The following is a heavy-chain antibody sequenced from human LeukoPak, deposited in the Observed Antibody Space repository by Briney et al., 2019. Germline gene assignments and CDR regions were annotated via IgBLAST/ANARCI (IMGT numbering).Heavy chain of an antibody. CDR2: IKQDGSEK. CDR1: GFTFSIYW. D-gene: IGHD2/OR15-2a*01. J-gene: IGHJ6*02. V-gene: IGHV3-7*01. Sequence: PGGSLGLSCAASGFTFSIYWMSWVRQAPGKGLEWVANIKQDGSEKYYVDSVKGRFTISRDNAKNSLYLQMNSLRAEDTAVYYCAKYSSYYYYGMDVWGQGTTVTVSS. CDR3: AKYSSYYYYGMDV.